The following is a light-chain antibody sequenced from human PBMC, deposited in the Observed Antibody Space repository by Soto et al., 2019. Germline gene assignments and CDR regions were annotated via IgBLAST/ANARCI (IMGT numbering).Light chain of an antibody. Sequence: EIVMTQSPATLSVSPGERATLSCRASQSVSSNLAWYQQKPGQAPRLLIYGASTRATGVPARFSGSGSGTEFTPTIRSLQSEDLAVYYCQQYNNWPPWTFGQGTKVEIK. V-gene: IGKV3-15*01. CDR3: QQYNNWPPWT. CDR2: GAS. J-gene: IGKJ1*01. CDR1: QSVSSN.